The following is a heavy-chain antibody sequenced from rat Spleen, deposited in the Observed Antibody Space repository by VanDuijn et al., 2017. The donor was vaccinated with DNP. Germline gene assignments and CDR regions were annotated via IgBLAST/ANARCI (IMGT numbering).Heavy chain of an antibody. CDR1: YT. CDR2: IRSGGST. J-gene: IGHJ2*01. V-gene: IGHV2S1*01. CDR3: ARGDYSN. D-gene: IGHD1-2*01. Sequence: YTVSWVRQPPGKGLEWMGRIRSGGSTDYNSALKSRLSISRDTSKSQVFLKVNSLQTEDTATYYCARGDYSNWGQGIMVTDSS.